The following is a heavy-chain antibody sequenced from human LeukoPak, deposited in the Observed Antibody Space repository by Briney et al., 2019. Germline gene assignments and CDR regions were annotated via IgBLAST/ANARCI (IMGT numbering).Heavy chain of an antibody. J-gene: IGHJ4*02. CDR3: AKIVQFTAGTGTGLEC. D-gene: IGHD6-13*01. CDR1: GFTFSLYG. CDR2: IRYDGSYI. Sequence: PGRSLRLSCAASGFTFSLYGMHWVRQAPGKGLDWVAAIRYDGSYIYYADSVKGRFTISRDNAKNMMYLQMNSLRAEDTAVYYCAKIVQFTAGTGTGLECWGQGTLVTV. V-gene: IGHV3-33*06.